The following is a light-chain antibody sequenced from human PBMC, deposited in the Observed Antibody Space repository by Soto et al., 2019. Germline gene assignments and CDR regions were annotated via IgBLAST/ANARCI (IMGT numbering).Light chain of an antibody. CDR3: QQYNSYPYS. CDR1: QRINIW. CDR2: KAS. Sequence: DIQMTQFPSTLSASVGDRVNITCRASQRINIWLAWYQQKPGKAPNLLIYKASNLQSGVTSRFSGCGSGTEFTLTISSLQPDDFSTYYCQQYNSYPYSFGQGTKLEIK. J-gene: IGKJ2*03. V-gene: IGKV1-5*03.